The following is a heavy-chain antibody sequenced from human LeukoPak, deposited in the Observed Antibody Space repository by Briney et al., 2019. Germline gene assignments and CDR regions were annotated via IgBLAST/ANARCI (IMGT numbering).Heavy chain of an antibody. D-gene: IGHD3-22*01. CDR3: ARGTYYDSSGDIDY. CDR1: GFTFRSYS. CDR2: ISSSSSYI. Sequence: GGSLRLSCAASGFTFRSYSMNWVRQAPGKGLEWVSSISSSSSYIYYADSVKGRFTISRDNAKNSLYLQMNSLRAEDTAVYYCARGTYYDSSGDIDYWGQGTLVTVSS. J-gene: IGHJ4*02. V-gene: IGHV3-21*01.